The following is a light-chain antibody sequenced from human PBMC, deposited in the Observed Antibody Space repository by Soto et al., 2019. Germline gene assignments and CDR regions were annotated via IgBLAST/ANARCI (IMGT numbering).Light chain of an antibody. CDR1: ISDVGSYNL. V-gene: IGLV2-23*02. CDR3: CSYAGSREV. J-gene: IGLJ1*01. Sequence: SSLTQTPPPSESPGKSETLPLTRKISDVGSYNLVSWYQQHPGKAPKLMIYEVSKRPSGVSNRFSGSKSGNTASLTISGLQAEDEADYYCCSYAGSREVFGTGTKVTVL. CDR2: EVS.